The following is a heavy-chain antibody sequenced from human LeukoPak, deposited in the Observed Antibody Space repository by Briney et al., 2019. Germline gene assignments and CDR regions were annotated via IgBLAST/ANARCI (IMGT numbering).Heavy chain of an antibody. CDR2: ISRSGSTI. CDR1: GFTFSSYD. Sequence: GGSLRLSCAASGFTFSSYDIHWVRQAPGKGLEWVSYISRSGSTIYYADSVKGRFTISRDIAKNSLYLQMNSLRAEDTAVYYCARSVTYQYFQNWGQGTLVTVSS. V-gene: IGHV3-48*03. CDR3: ARSVTYQYFQN. D-gene: IGHD2-2*01. J-gene: IGHJ1*01.